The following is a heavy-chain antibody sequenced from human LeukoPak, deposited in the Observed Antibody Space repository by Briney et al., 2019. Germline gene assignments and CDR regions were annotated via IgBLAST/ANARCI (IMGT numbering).Heavy chain of an antibody. CDR1: GFTFSSYA. D-gene: IGHD3-22*01. Sequence: HSGGSLRLSCAASGFTFSSYAMSWVRQAPGKGLEWVSAISGSGGSTYYADSVKGRFTISRDNSKNTLYLQMNSLRAEDTAVYYCAKQISSGYYYGYFDYWGQGTLVTVSS. V-gene: IGHV3-23*01. CDR3: AKQISSGYYYGYFDY. CDR2: ISGSGGST. J-gene: IGHJ4*02.